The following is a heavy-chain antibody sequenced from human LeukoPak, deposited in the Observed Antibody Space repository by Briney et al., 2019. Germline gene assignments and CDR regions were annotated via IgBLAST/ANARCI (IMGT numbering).Heavy chain of an antibody. CDR2: IYPGDSDS. Sequence: NRGESLKISCKGSGYSFTSYWIAWVRQMPGKGLEWMGIIYPGDSDSRYSPSFQGQVTISADKSISTAYLQWSSLRASDTAMYYCARWATQDTPMVNAFDIWGQGTMVTVSS. V-gene: IGHV5-51*01. CDR3: ARWATQDTPMVNAFDI. D-gene: IGHD5-18*01. CDR1: GYSFTSYW. J-gene: IGHJ3*02.